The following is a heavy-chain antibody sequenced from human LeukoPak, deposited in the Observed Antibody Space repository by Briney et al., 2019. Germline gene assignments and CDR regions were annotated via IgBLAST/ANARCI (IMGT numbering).Heavy chain of an antibody. V-gene: IGHV3-23*01. J-gene: IGHJ3*02. CDR2: ISRSGRT. CDR3: AQGGYFAFDI. CDR1: GFTFSTYD. Sequence: PGVSLRLSCAASGFTFSTYDMLWVRQAPGKGLECVSGISRSGRTYYTDSVKGRFSISRDNSKDTLYLQMNSLRAEDTAVYYCAQGGYFAFDIWGQGTMVAVSS. D-gene: IGHD2-2*03.